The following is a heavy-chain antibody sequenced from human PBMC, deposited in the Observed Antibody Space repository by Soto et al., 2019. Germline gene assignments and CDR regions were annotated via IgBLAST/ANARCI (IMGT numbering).Heavy chain of an antibody. CDR2: IYAAGSGK. CDR1: GFIFSNYA. Sequence: GGSLRLSCAASGFIFSNYAMFWFRQAPGKGLEWVSTIYAAGSGKYYAGSVKGRFTISRDNSRDTLFLQMDSLRAEDTAIYFCAKDLIRGDGHEDPDYGGQGTLVTVS. CDR3: AKDLIRGDGHEDPDY. V-gene: IGHV3-23*01. D-gene: IGHD2-21*01. J-gene: IGHJ4*02.